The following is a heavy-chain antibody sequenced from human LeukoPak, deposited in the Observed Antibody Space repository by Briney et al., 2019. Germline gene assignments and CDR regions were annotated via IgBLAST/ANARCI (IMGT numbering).Heavy chain of an antibody. D-gene: IGHD5-18*01. Sequence: GASVKGSCKASGYTFTSYGISWVRQAPGKGLEWKGWISAYNGNTNYAQKLQGRVTMTTDTSTSTAYMELRSLRSDDTAVYYCARELRGYSYGYSHYFDYWGQGTLVTVSS. V-gene: IGHV1-18*01. CDR1: GYTFTSYG. J-gene: IGHJ4*02. CDR3: ARELRGYSYGYSHYFDY. CDR2: ISAYNGNT.